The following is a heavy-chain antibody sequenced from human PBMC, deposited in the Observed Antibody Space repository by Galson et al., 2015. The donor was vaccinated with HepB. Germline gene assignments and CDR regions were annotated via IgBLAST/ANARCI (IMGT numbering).Heavy chain of an antibody. V-gene: IGHV3-30*04. D-gene: IGHD3-10*01. CDR1: GFTFSSYA. CDR3: ARDLTRDYYGSGSYYH. J-gene: IGHJ5*02. Sequence: SLRLSCAASGFTFSSYAMHWVRQAPGKGLEWVAVISYDGSNKYYADSVKGRFTISRDNSKNTLYLQMNSLRAENTAVYYCARDLTRDYYGSGSYYHWGQGTLVTVSS. CDR2: ISYDGSNK.